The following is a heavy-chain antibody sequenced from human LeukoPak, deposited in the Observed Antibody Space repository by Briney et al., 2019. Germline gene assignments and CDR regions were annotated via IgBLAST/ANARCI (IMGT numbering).Heavy chain of an antibody. CDR1: GFTFSSYA. J-gene: IGHJ1*01. Sequence: HPGGSLRLSCAASGFTFSSYAMSWVRQAPGKGLEWVSAISGSGGSTYYADSVKGRFTISRDNSKNTLYLQMNSLRAEDTAVYYCAKDGDFSIAVAGFFQHWGQGTLVTVSS. CDR3: AKDGDFSIAVAGFFQH. V-gene: IGHV3-23*01. D-gene: IGHD6-19*01. CDR2: ISGSGGST.